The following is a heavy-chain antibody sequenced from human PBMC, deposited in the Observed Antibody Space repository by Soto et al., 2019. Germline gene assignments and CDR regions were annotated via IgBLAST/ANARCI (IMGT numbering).Heavy chain of an antibody. Sequence: SETLSLTCTVSGGSISSSSYYWGWIRQPPGKGLEWIGSIYYSGSTYYNPSLKSRVTISVDTSKNQFSLKLSSVTAADTAVYYCARLRVLRYFDWSPIHDYWGQGTLVTVSS. V-gene: IGHV4-39*01. J-gene: IGHJ4*02. CDR3: ARLRVLRYFDWSPIHDY. D-gene: IGHD3-9*01. CDR1: GGSISSSSYY. CDR2: IYYSGST.